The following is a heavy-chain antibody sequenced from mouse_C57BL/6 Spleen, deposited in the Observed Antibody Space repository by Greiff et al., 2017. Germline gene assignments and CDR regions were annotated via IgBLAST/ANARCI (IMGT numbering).Heavy chain of an antibody. CDR3: AFTTGILYAMDY. Sequence: QVQLQQPGAELVKPGASVKVSCKASGYTFTSYWMHWVKQRPGQGLEWIGRIHPSDSDTNYNQKFKGKATLTVDKSSSTAYMQLSSLTSEDSAVFYCAFTTGILYAMDYWGQGTSVTVSS. J-gene: IGHJ4*01. V-gene: IGHV1-74*01. CDR2: IHPSDSDT. CDR1: GYTFTSYW. D-gene: IGHD4-1*02.